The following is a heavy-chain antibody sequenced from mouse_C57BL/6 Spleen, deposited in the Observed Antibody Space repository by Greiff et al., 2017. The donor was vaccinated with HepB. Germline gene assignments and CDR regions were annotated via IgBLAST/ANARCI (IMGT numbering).Heavy chain of an antibody. CDR1: GYTFTDYY. V-gene: IGHV1-76*01. CDR3: ARGKGLGGNFWFAY. CDR2: IYPGSGNT. J-gene: IGHJ3*01. D-gene: IGHD2-1*01. Sequence: VQLQQSGAELVRPGASVKLSCKASGYTFTDYYINWVKQRPGQGLEWIARIYPGSGNTYYNEKFKGKATLTAEKSSSTAYMQLSSLTSEDSAVYFCARGKGLGGNFWFAYWGQGTLVTVSA.